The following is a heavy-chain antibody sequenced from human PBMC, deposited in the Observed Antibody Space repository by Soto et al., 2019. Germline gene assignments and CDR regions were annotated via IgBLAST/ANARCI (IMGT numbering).Heavy chain of an antibody. Sequence: GGSLRLSCAASGFTFSSYAMHWVRQAPGKGLEWVAVISYDGSNKYYADSVKGRFTISRDNSKNTLYLQMNSLRAEDTAVYYCARGSRTFFGVVIKSWFDPWGQGTLVTVSS. D-gene: IGHD3-3*01. V-gene: IGHV3-30-3*01. CDR1: GFTFSSYA. J-gene: IGHJ5*02. CDR2: ISYDGSNK. CDR3: ARGSRTFFGVVIKSWFDP.